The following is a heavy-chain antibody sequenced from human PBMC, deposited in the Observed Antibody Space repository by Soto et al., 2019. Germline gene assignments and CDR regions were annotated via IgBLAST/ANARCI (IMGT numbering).Heavy chain of an antibody. J-gene: IGHJ6*02. CDR1: GFTFSSYA. V-gene: IGHV3-30-3*01. CDR3: AGETYYDSTTGGGMDV. Sequence: GGSLRLSCAASGFTFSSYAMHWVRQAPGKGLEWVAVISYDGSNKYYADSVKGRFTISRDNSKNTLYLQMNSLRAEDTAVYYCAGETYYDSTTGGGMDVWGQGTTVTVSS. CDR2: ISYDGSNK. D-gene: IGHD3-3*01.